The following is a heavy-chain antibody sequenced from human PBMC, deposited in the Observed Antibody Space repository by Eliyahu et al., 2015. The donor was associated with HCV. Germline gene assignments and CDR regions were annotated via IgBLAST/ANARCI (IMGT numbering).Heavy chain of an antibody. V-gene: IGHV3-23*01. D-gene: IGHD4-17*01. Sequence: GSLRLSCAASGFTFNNYIMNWVRQAPGKGLERVSGLRGAGDTTFYADSVKGRFTISRDSSRNTLFLQMNSLRADDTAIYYCAKGHYDGDYPYFDSWGQGILVTVSS. CDR2: LRGAGDTT. CDR1: GFTFNNYI. J-gene: IGHJ4*02. CDR3: AKGHYDGDYPYFDS.